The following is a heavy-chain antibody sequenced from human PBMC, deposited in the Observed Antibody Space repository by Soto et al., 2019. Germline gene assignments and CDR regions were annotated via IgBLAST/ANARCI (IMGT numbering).Heavy chain of an antibody. D-gene: IGHD2-8*01. CDR3: ARVLSRDIVLMVYAIDWFDP. J-gene: IGHJ5*02. CDR2: ISAYNGNT. Sequence: ASVKVSCKASGYTFTSYGISWVRQAPGQGLEWMGWISAYNGNTNYAQKLQGRVTMTTDTSTSTAYMELRSLRSDDTAVYYCARVLSRDIVLMVYAIDWFDPWGQGTLVTVSS. V-gene: IGHV1-18*01. CDR1: GYTFTSYG.